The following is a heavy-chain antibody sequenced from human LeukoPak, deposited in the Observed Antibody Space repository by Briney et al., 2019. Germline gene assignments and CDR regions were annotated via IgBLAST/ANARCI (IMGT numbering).Heavy chain of an antibody. J-gene: IGHJ4*02. CDR2: ITDKSQTYTA. V-gene: IGHV3-72*01. CDR1: GFTFSDHY. Sequence: GGSLRLSCAASGFTFSDHYMDWVRQAPGKGLEWVGRITDKSQTYTAEYAASVKGRFTISRDDSKNSLYLQMNSLKTEDTAVYYCARVSPDSSGHYYFDYWGQGTLVTVSS. CDR3: ARVSPDSSGHYYFDY. D-gene: IGHD3-22*01.